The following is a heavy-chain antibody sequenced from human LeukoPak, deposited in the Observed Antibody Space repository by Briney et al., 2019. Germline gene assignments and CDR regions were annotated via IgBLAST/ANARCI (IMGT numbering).Heavy chain of an antibody. V-gene: IGHV3-7*01. CDR2: IKHDGSEK. Sequence: GGSLRLTCAASGFTFSSYWMSWGRQAPGQGQELEANIKHDGSEKYYVNSVKGRFTISSANAKNSRYLQMNSLRAEDTAVYSFARIPPYSSGPNWGQGTLVTVSS. J-gene: IGHJ4*02. D-gene: IGHD6-19*01. CDR3: ARIPPYSSGPN. CDR1: GFTFSSYW.